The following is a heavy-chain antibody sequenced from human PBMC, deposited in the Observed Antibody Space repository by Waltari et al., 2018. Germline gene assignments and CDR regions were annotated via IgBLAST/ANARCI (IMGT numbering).Heavy chain of an antibody. Sequence: EVQLVESGGDLVQPGGSLRLSCAAPGFTVSGDHMMWVRQAPGKGLDWVSLIYSGGATYYADSVKGRFTISRGNSKNTLYLQMSSLRAEDTAVYYCARGFGTSWSHGPWGQGTLVTVSS. CDR3: ARGFGTSWSHGP. J-gene: IGHJ5*02. CDR1: GFTVSGDH. D-gene: IGHD2-2*01. V-gene: IGHV3-66*01. CDR2: IYSGGAT.